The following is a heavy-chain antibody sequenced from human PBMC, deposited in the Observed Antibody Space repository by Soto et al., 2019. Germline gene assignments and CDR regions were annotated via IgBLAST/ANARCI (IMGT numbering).Heavy chain of an antibody. CDR2: IIPIFGTT. CDR1: GASFDRYT. CDR3: ARGPLYDLESGMYWYFDL. Sequence: QVPLVQSGAEVRKSGSSVKVSCKLSGASFDRYTITWVRQAPGQGLEWMGGIIPIFGTTNYAQKFQGRLTITADGFTSAAYMDLSSLTSEDTAVYYCARGPLYDLESGMYWYFDLWGRGTLVTVSS. D-gene: IGHD1-26*01. V-gene: IGHV1-69*01. J-gene: IGHJ2*01.